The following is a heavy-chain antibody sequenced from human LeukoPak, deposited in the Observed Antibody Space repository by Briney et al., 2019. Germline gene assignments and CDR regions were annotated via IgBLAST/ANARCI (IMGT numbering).Heavy chain of an antibody. CDR1: GFTFSSYS. V-gene: IGHV3-21*01. CDR2: ISSSSSYI. D-gene: IGHD3-10*01. CDR3: ARTRWVRENWFDP. J-gene: IGHJ5*02. Sequence: GRSLRLSCAASGFTFSSYSMNWVRQAPGKGLEWVSSISSSSSYIYYADSVKGRFTISRDNAKNSLYLRMNSLRAEDTAVYYCARTRWVRENWFDPWGQGTLVTVSS.